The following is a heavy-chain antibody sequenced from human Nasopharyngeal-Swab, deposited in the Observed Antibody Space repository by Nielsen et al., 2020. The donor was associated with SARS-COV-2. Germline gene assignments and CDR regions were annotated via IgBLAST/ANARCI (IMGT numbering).Heavy chain of an antibody. CDR2: ISDGGGST. J-gene: IGHJ6*02. D-gene: IGHD6-13*01. CDR3: AKVLAAAVAYYYGMDV. V-gene: IGHV3-23*01. Sequence: GGSLRLSCADTGFTFSYYAMNWVRQAPGTGLEWVSGISDGGGSTSYADSAKGRFTISRDNSKKTLYLQMNSLTAEDTAVYYCAKVLAAAVAYYYGMDVWGQGTTVTVSS. CDR1: GFTFSYYA.